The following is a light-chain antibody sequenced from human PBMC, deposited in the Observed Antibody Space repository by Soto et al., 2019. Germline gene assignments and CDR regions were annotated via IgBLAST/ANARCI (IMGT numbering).Light chain of an antibody. Sequence: QSALTQPASVSGSPGQSITISCTGTSSDVGGYNYVSWYQQHPVKAPKLMIYEVSNRPSGVSNRFSGSKSGNTASLTISWLQAEDEADYYCSSYTSSSTLEVFGGGTKLTVL. CDR3: SSYTSSSTLEV. J-gene: IGLJ2*01. CDR2: EVS. V-gene: IGLV2-14*01. CDR1: SSDVGGYNY.